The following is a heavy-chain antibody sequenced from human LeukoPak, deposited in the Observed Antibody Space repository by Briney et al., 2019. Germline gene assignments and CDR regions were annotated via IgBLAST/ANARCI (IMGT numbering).Heavy chain of an antibody. J-gene: IGHJ3*02. Sequence: PGRLLRLPCRALGTALSSYGMHGVRRSPGKGLGWLAAIWYVGRIKYYADSVKGRFTISRDNSKNTLYLQVTSLRAGDTPVYYWAKDKGGGSWPDAFDIWGQGTMVTVSS. CDR1: GTALSSYG. CDR3: AKDKGGGSWPDAFDI. CDR2: IWYVGRIK. V-gene: IGHV3-33*06. D-gene: IGHD2-15*01.